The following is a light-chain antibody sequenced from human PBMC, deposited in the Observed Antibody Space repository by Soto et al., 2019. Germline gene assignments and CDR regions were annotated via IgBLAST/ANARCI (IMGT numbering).Light chain of an antibody. CDR1: SSDVGGYNY. J-gene: IGLJ1*01. CDR2: DVT. CDR3: SSYTSSSTPYV. Sequence: ALTQPASVSGSPGQSITISCTGTSSDVGGYNYVSWYQQHPVKAPKLMIYDVTNRPSGVSDRFSGSKSGNTASLTISGLQAEDEADYYCSSYTSSSTPYVFGTGTKVT. V-gene: IGLV2-14*01.